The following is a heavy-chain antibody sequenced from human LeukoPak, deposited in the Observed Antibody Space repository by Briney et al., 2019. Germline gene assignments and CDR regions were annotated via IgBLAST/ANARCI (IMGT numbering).Heavy chain of an antibody. D-gene: IGHD4/OR15-4a*01. V-gene: IGHV3-13*01. Sequence: PGGSLRLSCAASGFSFSSYDMHWVRQGPGKGLEWVSGIDKAGDTYYPGSVKGRFTISRENAKNSLYLQMNSLRAEDTAVYYCARRAGAYSHPYDYWGRGTLVTVSS. CDR1: GFSFSSYD. CDR2: IDKAGDT. J-gene: IGHJ4*02. CDR3: ARRAGAYSHPYDY.